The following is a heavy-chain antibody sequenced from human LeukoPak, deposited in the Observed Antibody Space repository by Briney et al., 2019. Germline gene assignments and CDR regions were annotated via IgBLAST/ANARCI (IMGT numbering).Heavy chain of an antibody. D-gene: IGHD3-16*02. J-gene: IGHJ4*02. V-gene: IGHV4-38-2*01. CDR1: GYSISSGYY. CDR2: IYHSGST. Sequence: PSETLSLTCAVSGYSISSGYYWGWIRQPPGKGLEWIGSIYHSGSTYYNPSLKSRVTISVDTSKNQFSLELNSVAAADTAVYYCVRGVWGSYRYGYWGQGTLVTVSS. CDR3: VRGVWGSYRYGY.